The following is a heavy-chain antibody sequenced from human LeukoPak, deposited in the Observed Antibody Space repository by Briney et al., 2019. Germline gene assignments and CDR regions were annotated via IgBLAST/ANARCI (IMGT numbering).Heavy chain of an antibody. J-gene: IGHJ3*02. V-gene: IGHV1-18*01. D-gene: IGHD3-9*01. CDR1: GYTFTSYG. Sequence: ASVKVSCKASGYTFTSYGISWVRQAPGQGLEWMGWISAYNGNTNYAQKLQGRVTMTTDTSTSTAYMELRSLRSDDTAVYYCARMRRYFDWLSPLPRSSSWAGKTQNAFDIWGQGTMVTVSS. CDR2: ISAYNGNT. CDR3: ARMRRYFDWLSPLPRSSSWAGKTQNAFDI.